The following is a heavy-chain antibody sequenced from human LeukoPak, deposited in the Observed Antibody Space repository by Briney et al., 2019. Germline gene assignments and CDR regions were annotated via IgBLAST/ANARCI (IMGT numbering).Heavy chain of an antibody. CDR2: INSDGSWT. D-gene: IGHD3-22*01. J-gene: IGHJ4*02. Sequence: GGSLRLSCAASGNYWMHWVRQVPGKGLVWVSHINSDGSWTSYADSVKGRFTISKDNAKNTVYLQMNSLRAEDTAVYYCARTRSSGYLTLDYWGQGTLVTVSS. V-gene: IGHV3-74*01. CDR1: GNYW. CDR3: ARTRSSGYLTLDY.